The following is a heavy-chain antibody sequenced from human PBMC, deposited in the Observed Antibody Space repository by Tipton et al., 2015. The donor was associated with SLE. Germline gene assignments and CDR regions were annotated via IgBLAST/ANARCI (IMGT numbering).Heavy chain of an antibody. Sequence: GSLRLSCAASGFTFSSYAMTWVRQAPGKGLEWVSSIRAGGDTTYYADSVKGRFTISRDNAKNSLYLQMNSLRAGDTAVYYCARGGMRGDDAFDIWGQGTMVTVSS. CDR3: ARGGMRGDDAFDI. D-gene: IGHD3-16*01. V-gene: IGHV3-23*01. CDR2: IRAGGDTT. J-gene: IGHJ3*02. CDR1: GFTFSSYA.